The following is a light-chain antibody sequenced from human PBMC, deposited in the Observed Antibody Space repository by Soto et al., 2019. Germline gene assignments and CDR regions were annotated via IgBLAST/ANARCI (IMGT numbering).Light chain of an antibody. CDR3: SSYTSIGTLVV. Sequence: QSALTQPASVSGSPGQSITISCTGTSSDVGGYNYVSWYQQHPGKAPKFMIYEVSNRPSGVSNRFSGSKSGNTASLTISGPRAEDEADYYCSSYTSIGTLVVFGGGTKLTVL. CDR1: SSDVGGYNY. V-gene: IGLV2-14*01. CDR2: EVS. J-gene: IGLJ2*01.